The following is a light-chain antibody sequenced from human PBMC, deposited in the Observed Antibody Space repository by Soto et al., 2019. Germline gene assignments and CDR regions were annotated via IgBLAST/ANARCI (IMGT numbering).Light chain of an antibody. CDR2: RTS. V-gene: IGKV3-20*01. J-gene: IGKJ1*01. Sequence: EIVMTQSPATLSVSPGERATLSCRASQSVGSNLAWYQQKPGQAPRLLMYRTSTRATGIPDRFSGSGSGTDFTLTISRLEPEDFAVYYCQQYGSSTATFGQGTKVDIK. CDR1: QSVGSN. CDR3: QQYGSSTAT.